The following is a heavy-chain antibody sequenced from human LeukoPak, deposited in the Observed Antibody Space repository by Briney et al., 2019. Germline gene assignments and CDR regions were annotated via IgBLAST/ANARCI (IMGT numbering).Heavy chain of an antibody. CDR3: ARRVPGTFYFDY. D-gene: IGHD1-1*01. CDR2: IYPIDSDT. Sequence: PGESLKISCKGSGYSFTTYWIGWVRQMPGKGLEWMGIIYPIDSDTKYSPSFQGQVTISADKSISTAYLQWTSLKASDTAMYYCARRVPGTFYFDYWGQGTLVTVSS. J-gene: IGHJ4*02. CDR1: GYSFTTYW. V-gene: IGHV5-51*01.